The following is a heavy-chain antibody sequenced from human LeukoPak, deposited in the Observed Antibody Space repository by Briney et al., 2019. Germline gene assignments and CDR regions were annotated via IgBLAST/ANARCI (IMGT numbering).Heavy chain of an antibody. Sequence: GGSLRLSCAASGFTVSSYYMSWVRQAPGKGLEWVAFIRYDGSNKYYADSVKGRFTISRDNSKNTLYLQMNSLRAEDTAVYYCAKDELGYCSSTSCYMDYWGQGTLVTVSS. CDR3: AKDELGYCSSTSCYMDY. CDR2: IRYDGSNK. J-gene: IGHJ4*02. D-gene: IGHD2-2*02. CDR1: GFTVSSYY. V-gene: IGHV3-30*02.